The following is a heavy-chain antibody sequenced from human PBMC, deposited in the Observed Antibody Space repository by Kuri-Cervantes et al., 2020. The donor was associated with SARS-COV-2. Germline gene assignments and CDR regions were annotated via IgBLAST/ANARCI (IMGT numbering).Heavy chain of an antibody. CDR3: ARHVIGFFGSGGHPFDY. Sequence: GSLRLSCTVSGGSISSGGYYWGWIRQPPGKGLEWIGSIYYSGSTYYNPSLKSRVTISVDTSKNQFSLKLSSVTAADTTVYYCARHVIGFFGSGGHPFDYWGQGALVTVSS. CDR1: GGSISSGGYY. J-gene: IGHJ4*02. CDR2: IYYSGST. D-gene: IGHD2-15*01. V-gene: IGHV4-39*01.